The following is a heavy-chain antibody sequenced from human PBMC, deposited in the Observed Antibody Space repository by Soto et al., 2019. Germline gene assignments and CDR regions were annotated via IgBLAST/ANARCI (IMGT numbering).Heavy chain of an antibody. Sequence: EVQLVESGGGLALPGQSLRVSCTASGFTFGDYAVSWFRQAPGKGLEWVGFIRSKVYGGTTEFAASVKGRFTISRDDSKSIADLQMSSLKTEDTAVYYCARSVERYVDWFYFDSWGQGTLVTVSS. J-gene: IGHJ4*02. V-gene: IGHV3-49*03. CDR1: GFTFGDYA. CDR2: IRSKVYGGTT. D-gene: IGHD3-9*01. CDR3: ARSVERYVDWFYFDS.